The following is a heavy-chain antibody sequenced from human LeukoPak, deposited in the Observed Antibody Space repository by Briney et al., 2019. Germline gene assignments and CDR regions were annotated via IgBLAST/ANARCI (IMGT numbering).Heavy chain of an antibody. CDR1: GLHVSTNY. V-gene: IGHV3-53*01. J-gene: IGHJ4*02. CDR3: ARGRFGEFHFDY. Sequence: GGSLRLSCAASGLHVSTNYMSWVRQAPGRGLEWVSVVYIGGSTYYAASVKGRFTISRDDSKNTLSLQMNSLRVEDTAVYYCARGRFGEFHFDYWGQGTLVTVSS. CDR2: VYIGGST. D-gene: IGHD3-10*01.